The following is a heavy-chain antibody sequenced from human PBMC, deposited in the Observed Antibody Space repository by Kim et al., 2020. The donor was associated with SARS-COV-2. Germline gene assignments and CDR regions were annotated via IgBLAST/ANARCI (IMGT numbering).Heavy chain of an antibody. D-gene: IGHD2-15*01. J-gene: IGHJ6*02. CDR2: ISGSGGST. CDR1: GFTFSSYA. CDR3: AKDGGRVVVAATCGMDI. Sequence: GGSLRLSCAASGFTFSSYAMSWVRQAPGKGLEWVSAISGSGGSTYYADSVKGRFTISRDNSKNTLYLQMNSLRAEDTAVYYCAKDGGRVVVAATCGMDICGPGTPVTVSS. V-gene: IGHV3-23*01.